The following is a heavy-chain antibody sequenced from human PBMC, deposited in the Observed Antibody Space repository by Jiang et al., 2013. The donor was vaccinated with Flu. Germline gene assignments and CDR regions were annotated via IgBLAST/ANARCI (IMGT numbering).Heavy chain of an antibody. CDR3: AAVGNTMTTVTTSAFDI. CDR1: GFTFTSSA. D-gene: IGHD4-17*01. J-gene: IGHJ3*02. CDR2: IVVGSGNT. V-gene: IGHV1-58*02. Sequence: QLVESGPEVKKPGTSVKVSCKASGFTFTSSAMQWVRQARGQRLEWIGWIVVGSGNTNYAQKFQERVTITRDMSTSTAYMELSSLRSEDTAVYYCAAVGNTMTTVTTSAFDIWGQGTMVTVSS.